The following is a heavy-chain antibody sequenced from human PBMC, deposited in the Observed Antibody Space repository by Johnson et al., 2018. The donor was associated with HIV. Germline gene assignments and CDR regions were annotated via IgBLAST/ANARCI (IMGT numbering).Heavy chain of an antibody. CDR3: ARGLGSSWTGDAFDI. V-gene: IGHV3-13*01. CDR2: IGTAGDT. J-gene: IGHJ3*02. D-gene: IGHD6-13*01. CDR1: GFTFSSYD. Sequence: VQLVESGVGLVQPGGSLRLSCAASGFTFSSYDMHWVRQATGKGLEWVSAIGTAGDTYYPGSVKGRFTISRENAKNSLYLQMNSLRAGDTAVYYCARGLGSSWTGDAFDIWGQGTMVTVSS.